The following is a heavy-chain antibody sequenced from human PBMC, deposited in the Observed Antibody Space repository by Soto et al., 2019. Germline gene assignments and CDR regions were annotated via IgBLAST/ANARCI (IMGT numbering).Heavy chain of an antibody. CDR1: GYSFTSYW. D-gene: IGHD3-10*01. CDR2: IYPGDSDT. V-gene: IGHV5-51*01. Sequence: PGESLKISCKGSGYSFTSYWIGWVRQMPGKGLEWMGIIYPGDSDTRYSPSFQGQVTISADKSISTAYLQWSSLKASDTATYYCARRSGSTPPHYYYYGMDVWGQGTTVTVSS. CDR3: ARRSGSTPPHYYYYGMDV. J-gene: IGHJ6*02.